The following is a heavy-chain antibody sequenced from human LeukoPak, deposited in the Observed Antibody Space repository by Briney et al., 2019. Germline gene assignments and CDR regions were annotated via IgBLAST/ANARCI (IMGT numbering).Heavy chain of an antibody. J-gene: IGHJ5*02. CDR3: ARGVSGWYWFDP. CDR1: GGSISSYY. D-gene: IGHD6-19*01. CDR2: IYYSGST. Sequence: SETLSLTCAVSGGSISSYYWSWIRQPPGKGLEWIGYIYYSGSTNYNPSLKSRVTISVDTSTNQFSLKLSSVTAADTAVYYCARGVSGWYWFDPWGQGTLVTVSS. V-gene: IGHV4-59*01.